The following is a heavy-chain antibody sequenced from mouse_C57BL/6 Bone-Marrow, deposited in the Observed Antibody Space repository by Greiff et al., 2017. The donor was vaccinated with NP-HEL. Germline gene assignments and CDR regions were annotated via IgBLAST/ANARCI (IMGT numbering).Heavy chain of an antibody. CDR1: GYSFTGYY. J-gene: IGHJ4*01. CDR2: INPSTGGT. V-gene: IGHV1-42*01. D-gene: IGHD1-1*01. Sequence: EVHLVESGPELVKPGASVKISCKASGYSFTGYYMNWVKQSPEKSLEWIGEINPSTGGTTYNQKFKAKATLTVDKSSSTAYMQLKSLTSEDSAVYYCARADYYGSSLDAMDYWGQGTSVTVSS. CDR3: ARADYYGSSLDAMDY.